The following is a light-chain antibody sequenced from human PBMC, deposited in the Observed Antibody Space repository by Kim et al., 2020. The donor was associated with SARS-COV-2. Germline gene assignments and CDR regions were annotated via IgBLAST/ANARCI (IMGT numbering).Light chain of an antibody. CDR2: KAS. Sequence: SAAVGDRVTITCRASQCIGSYLAWYQQKPGKAPKLLIYKASSLESGVPSRFNGSGSGTEFTLTISSLQPDDFATYYCQQYNSYPYTFGQGTKLEI. V-gene: IGKV1-5*03. CDR1: QCIGSY. CDR3: QQYNSYPYT. J-gene: IGKJ2*01.